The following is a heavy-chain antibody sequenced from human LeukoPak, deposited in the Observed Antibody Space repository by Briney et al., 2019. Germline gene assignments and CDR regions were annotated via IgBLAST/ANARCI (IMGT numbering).Heavy chain of an antibody. J-gene: IGHJ5*02. D-gene: IGHD1-26*01. CDR1: GYTFTSYY. V-gene: IGHV1-46*01. CDR2: INPSGGST. Sequence: ASVKVSCKASGYTFTSYYMHWVRQAPGQGLEWMGIINPSGGSTSYAQKLQGRVTVTRDMSTSTVYMELSNLRSEDTAVYYCARDQSGEWELLSGWWFDPWGQGTLVTVSS. CDR3: ARDQSGEWELLSGWWFDP.